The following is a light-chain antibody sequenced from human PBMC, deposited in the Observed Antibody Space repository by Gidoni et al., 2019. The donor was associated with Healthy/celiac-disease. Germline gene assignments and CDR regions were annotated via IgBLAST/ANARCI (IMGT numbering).Light chain of an antibody. CDR2: DAS. V-gene: IGKV3-11*01. J-gene: IGKJ1*01. CDR1: QSVSSY. CDR3: QQRSNWVWT. Sequence: ESVLTPSPATLSSSTGERATLSCRSSQSVSSYLAWYQPKPGQAPRLLIYDASNRATGIPARFSGSGSGTDFTLTISSLEPEDFAVYYCQQRSNWVWTFGQGTKVEIK.